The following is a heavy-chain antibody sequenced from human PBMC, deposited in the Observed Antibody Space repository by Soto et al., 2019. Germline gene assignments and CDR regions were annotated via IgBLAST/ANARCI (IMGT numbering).Heavy chain of an antibody. CDR1: GDSVNSYY. D-gene: IGHD2-15*01. J-gene: IGHJ4*02. CDR2: VYYSGST. CDR3: ARAEPSCIPSLDY. V-gene: IGHV4-59*02. Sequence: SETLSLTCTVTGDSVNSYYWSWMRQPPGKGLECMGYVYYSGSTNYNPSLKSRVTISVDTSKNQISLRLKSVTAADTAVYYGARAEPSCIPSLDYWGQGTLVTVSP.